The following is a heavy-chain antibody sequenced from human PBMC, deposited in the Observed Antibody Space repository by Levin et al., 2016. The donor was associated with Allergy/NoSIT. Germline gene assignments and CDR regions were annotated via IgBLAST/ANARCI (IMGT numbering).Heavy chain of an antibody. D-gene: IGHD3-22*01. CDR3: ARLTPYSSVNGWFDP. Sequence: WIRQPPGKGLEWIGDIYYSGTTQYNPSLKSRLTISVQTSKNQFSLKLSSVTAADTAVYYCARLTPYSSVNGWFDPWGQGTLVTVSS. CDR2: IYYSGTT. J-gene: IGHJ5*02. V-gene: IGHV4-61*07.